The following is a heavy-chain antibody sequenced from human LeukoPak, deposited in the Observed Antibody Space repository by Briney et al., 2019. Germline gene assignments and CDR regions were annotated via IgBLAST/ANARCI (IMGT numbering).Heavy chain of an antibody. V-gene: IGHV4-34*01. D-gene: IGHD6-6*01. CDR3: ARHGLAARQVDY. CDR1: GDSIGSYY. CDR2: INHSGST. Sequence: SETLSLTCSVSGDSIGSYYWSWMRQAPGKGLEWIGEINHSGSTNNNPSLKSRVTISVDTSKNQFSLKLSSVTAADTAVYYCARHGLAARQVDYWGQGILVTVSS. J-gene: IGHJ4*02.